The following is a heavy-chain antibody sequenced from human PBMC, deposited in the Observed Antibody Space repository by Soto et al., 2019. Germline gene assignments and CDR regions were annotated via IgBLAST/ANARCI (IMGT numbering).Heavy chain of an antibody. D-gene: IGHD2-15*01. Sequence: SETLSLTCTVPGASITTYYWSWIRQPPGKGLEWIGYISYSGSTDYNPSLKSRVTISFDASKNQISLQVRSATAADAAVYYCARDLKEYCSDGKCNWFDPWGQGTLVNVS. CDR1: GASITTYY. J-gene: IGHJ5*02. CDR2: ISYSGST. CDR3: ARDLKEYCSDGKCNWFDP. V-gene: IGHV4-59*01.